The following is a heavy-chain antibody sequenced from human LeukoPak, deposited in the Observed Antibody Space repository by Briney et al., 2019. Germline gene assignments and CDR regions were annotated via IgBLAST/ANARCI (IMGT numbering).Heavy chain of an antibody. V-gene: IGHV1-69*04. CDR2: IIPLLDIT. J-gene: IGHJ6*02. Sequence: SVKVSCKASGGTFSSYAISWVRQAPGQGLEWMGRIIPLLDITTYAERFQGRVTITADKSTSTAYLEVSSLRSKDTAVYYCATDGPAAMGADYLYGLDVWGQGTTVSVSS. CDR3: ATDGPAAMGADYLYGLDV. CDR1: GGTFSSYA. D-gene: IGHD2-2*01.